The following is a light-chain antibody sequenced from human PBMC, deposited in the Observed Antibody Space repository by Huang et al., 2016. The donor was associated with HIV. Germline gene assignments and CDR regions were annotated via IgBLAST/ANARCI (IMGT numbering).Light chain of an antibody. CDR1: QSVGVY. Sequence: EIVLTQSPATLSLSPGDRATLSFRASQSVGVYLAWYQQKPGQAPRLLIFEASNRATGIPDRFRGSGSGTDVTLTIDSLQPDDFAIYYWQQRTKWPPVLTFGGGTRVEIK. V-gene: IGKV3-11*01. CDR3: QQRTKWPPVLT. CDR2: EAS. J-gene: IGKJ4*01.